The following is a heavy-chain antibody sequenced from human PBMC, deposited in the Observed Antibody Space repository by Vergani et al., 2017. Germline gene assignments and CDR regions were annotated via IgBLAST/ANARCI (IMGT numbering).Heavy chain of an antibody. D-gene: IGHD2-8*01. Sequence: EVQLVESGGGLVQPGRSLRLSCAASGFTFDDYAMHWVRQAPGKGLEWVSGISWNSGSIGYADSVKGRFTISRDNAKNSLYLQMNSLRAEDTAVYYCARSVEIVLMVYAMDYWGQGTLVTVSS. J-gene: IGHJ4*02. CDR2: ISWNSGSI. CDR3: ARSVEIVLMVYAMDY. CDR1: GFTFDDYA. V-gene: IGHV3-9*01.